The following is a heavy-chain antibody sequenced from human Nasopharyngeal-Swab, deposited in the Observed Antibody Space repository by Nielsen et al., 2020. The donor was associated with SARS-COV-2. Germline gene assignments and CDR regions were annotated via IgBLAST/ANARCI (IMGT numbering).Heavy chain of an antibody. D-gene: IGHD2-2*01. V-gene: IGHV3-30*03. Sequence: GGSLRLSCAASGFTFSSDGMHWVRQAPGKGLEWVAVISYDGSNKYYADSVKGRFTISRDNSKNTLYLQMNSLRAEDTAVYYCALLGVVPAATLDYWGQGTLVTVSS. J-gene: IGHJ4*02. CDR3: ALLGVVPAATLDY. CDR1: GFTFSSDG. CDR2: ISYDGSNK.